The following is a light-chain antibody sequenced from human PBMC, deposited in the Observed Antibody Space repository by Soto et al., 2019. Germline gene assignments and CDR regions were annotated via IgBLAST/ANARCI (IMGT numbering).Light chain of an antibody. CDR1: DILSSGF. CDR2: GAS. J-gene: IGKJ5*01. V-gene: IGKV3-20*01. CDR3: QHYENSPIT. Sequence: EIVFTQSPCILSLSPPERSTLSCRANDILSSGFLAWYQQRRGQAPRLLIYGASTRATGIPDRFSGGGSETDFILTISRVEPEDFAMYYCQHYENSPITFGPGTRLEIK.